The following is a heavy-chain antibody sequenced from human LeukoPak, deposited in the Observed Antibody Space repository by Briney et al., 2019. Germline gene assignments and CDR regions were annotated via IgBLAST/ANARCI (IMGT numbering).Heavy chain of an antibody. Sequence: ASVKVSCKASGYTFTSYAMNWVRQAPGQGLEWMGWMNPNSGSTGYAQKFQGRVTMTRDTSLSTAYMELSSLTSDDTAVYYCARDGRGAAAADDPLDIWGQGTTVTVSS. D-gene: IGHD6-13*01. CDR1: GYTFTSYA. V-gene: IGHV1-8*02. J-gene: IGHJ3*02. CDR3: ARDGRGAAAADDPLDI. CDR2: MNPNSGST.